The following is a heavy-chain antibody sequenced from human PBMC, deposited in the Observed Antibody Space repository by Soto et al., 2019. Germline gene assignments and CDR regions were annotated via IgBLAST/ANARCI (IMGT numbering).Heavy chain of an antibody. V-gene: IGHV3-48*01. CDR1: GFTFSSYS. CDR2: ISSSSSTI. J-gene: IGHJ6*02. CDR3: ARAVPSTYYGMDV. Sequence: EVQLVESGGGLVQPGGSLRLSCAASGFTFSSYSMNWVRQAPGKGLEWVSYISSSSSTIYYADSVKGRFTISRDSAKNSLYLQMNSLRAEDTAVYYCARAVPSTYYGMDVWGQGTTVTVSS.